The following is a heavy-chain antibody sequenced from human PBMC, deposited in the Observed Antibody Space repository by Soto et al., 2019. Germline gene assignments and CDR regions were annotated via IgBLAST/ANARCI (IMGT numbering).Heavy chain of an antibody. D-gene: IGHD2-15*01. Sequence: SSETLSLTCAVYGGSFSGYYWSWIRQPPGKGLEWIGEINHSGSTNYNPSLKSRVTISVDTSKNQFSLKLSSVTAADTAVYYCASFPLVVAATRADYWGQGTLVTVSS. CDR3: ASFPLVVAATRADY. CDR2: INHSGST. J-gene: IGHJ4*02. CDR1: GGSFSGYY. V-gene: IGHV4-34*01.